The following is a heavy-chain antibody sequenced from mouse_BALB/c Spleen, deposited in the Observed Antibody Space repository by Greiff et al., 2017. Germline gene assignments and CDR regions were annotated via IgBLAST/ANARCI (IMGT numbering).Heavy chain of an antibody. V-gene: IGHV1S81*02. Sequence: VQLQQSGAELVKPGASVKLSCKASGYTFTSYWMHWVKQRPGQGLEWIGEINPSNGRTNYNEKFKSKATLTVDKSSSTAYMQLSSLTSEDSAVYYCAREGNYYGSSYYFDYWGQGTTLTVSS. D-gene: IGHD1-1*01. CDR1: GYTFTSYW. CDR2: INPSNGRT. J-gene: IGHJ2*01. CDR3: AREGNYYGSSYYFDY.